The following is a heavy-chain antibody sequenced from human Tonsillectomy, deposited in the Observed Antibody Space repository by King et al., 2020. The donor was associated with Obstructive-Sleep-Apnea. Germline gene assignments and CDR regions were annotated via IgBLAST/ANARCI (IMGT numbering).Heavy chain of an antibody. CDR2: ISGRGGST. V-gene: IGHV3-23*04. D-gene: IGHD6-19*01. Sequence: VQLVESGGGLVQPGGSLRLSCAASGFTFSSYAMSWGRQAPGKGLEWVSGISGRGGSTFYADSVKGRFTISRDNSKNTLYLQMNSLRAEDTAVYYCAKNYPWTSAPGIAVVRGAFDIWGQGTMVTVSS. CDR3: AKNYPWTSAPGIAVVRGAFDI. J-gene: IGHJ3*02. CDR1: GFTFSSYA.